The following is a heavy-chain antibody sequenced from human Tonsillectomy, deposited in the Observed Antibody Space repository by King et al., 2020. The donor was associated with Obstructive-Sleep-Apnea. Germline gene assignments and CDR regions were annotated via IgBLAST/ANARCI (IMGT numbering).Heavy chain of an antibody. CDR3: ARDLSGGAWYSDF. CDR2: VSADNGNT. J-gene: IGHJ4*02. Sequence: QLVQSGPEVKKPGASVRVSCKASGYTFTNYGFSWFRQAPGQGLEWMGRVSADNGNTNYAQKLQGRVTMTTDTSTTTAFMELRTLRSDDTAVYFCARDLSGGAWYSDFWGQGTLVSVSS. D-gene: IGHD2-21*02. CDR1: GYTFTNYG. V-gene: IGHV1-18*01.